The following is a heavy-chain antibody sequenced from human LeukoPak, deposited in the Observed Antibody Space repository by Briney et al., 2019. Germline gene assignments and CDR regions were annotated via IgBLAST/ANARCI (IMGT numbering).Heavy chain of an antibody. J-gene: IGHJ5*02. CDR3: ARKRIYGSIWYRPNWFDP. CDR1: GGSFSGYY. D-gene: IGHD6-13*01. Sequence: PSETLSLTCAVYGGSFSGYYWSWLRQPPGKGLEWIGEINNSGCTNYNPSLKSRGTISVDTSKNQFSLKLSTVTAADTAVYYCARKRIYGSIWYRPNWFDPWGQGTLVTVSS. CDR2: INNSGCT. V-gene: IGHV4-34*01.